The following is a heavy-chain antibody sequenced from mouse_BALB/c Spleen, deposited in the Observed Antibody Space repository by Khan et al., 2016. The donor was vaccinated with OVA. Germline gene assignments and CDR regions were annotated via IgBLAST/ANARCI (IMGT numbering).Heavy chain of an antibody. CDR1: GYTFTSYW. CDR2: TNPTNGRT. Sequence: QVHVKQSGAELVKAGASVKMSCKASGYTFTSYWMHWVKQRLGQGLEWFAETNPTNGRTYYNEKFKSKATLTVDKSSSTAYMLLSGPTFEDSAVXYCARIKKIVATYFDYWGQGTTLTVSS. V-gene: IGHV1S81*02. CDR3: ARIKKIVATYFDY. J-gene: IGHJ2*01. D-gene: IGHD1-1*01.